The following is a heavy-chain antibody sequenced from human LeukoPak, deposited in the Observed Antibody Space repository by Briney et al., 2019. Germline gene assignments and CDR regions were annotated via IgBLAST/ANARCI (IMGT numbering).Heavy chain of an antibody. V-gene: IGHV4-34*01. Sequence: PSETLSLTCAVYGGSFSGYYWSWIRQPPGKGLEWIGEINHSGSTNYNPSLKSRVTISVDTSKNQFSLKLSSVTAADTAVYYCAREVRHCSGGSCYGQVDAFDIWGQGTMVTVSS. CDR3: AREVRHCSGGSCYGQVDAFDI. D-gene: IGHD2-15*01. J-gene: IGHJ3*02. CDR1: GGSFSGYY. CDR2: INHSGST.